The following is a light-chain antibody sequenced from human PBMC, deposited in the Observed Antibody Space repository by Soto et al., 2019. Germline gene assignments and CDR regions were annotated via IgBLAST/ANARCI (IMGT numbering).Light chain of an antibody. V-gene: IGLV6-57*04. CDR1: SGSIASNY. J-gene: IGLJ1*01. CDR2: EDN. CDR3: QSYDSSSVV. Sequence: NFLLTQPHSVSESPGKTVTISCTRSSGSIASNYVQWYQQRPGSAPTTVIYEDNQRPSVVPDRFSGSIDISSNSASLPIAGLNTEDEADYYFQSYDSSSVVFGSGTKGTVL.